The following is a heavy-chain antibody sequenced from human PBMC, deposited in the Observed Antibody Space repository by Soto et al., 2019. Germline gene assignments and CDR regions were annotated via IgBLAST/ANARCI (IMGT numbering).Heavy chain of an antibody. CDR3: AGVREAALAY. D-gene: IGHD3-3*02. J-gene: IGHJ4*02. CDR1: EESESSSRSA. Sequence: SQAHSLPYAISEESESSSRSAWNWIRQSPSRGLEWLGRTYYRSKWYNEYAVSVKSRITIKPDTSKNQFSLQLNSVIPEDTAVYYCAGVREAALAYWGQGTLVTVSS. CDR2: TYYRSKWYN. V-gene: IGHV6-1*01.